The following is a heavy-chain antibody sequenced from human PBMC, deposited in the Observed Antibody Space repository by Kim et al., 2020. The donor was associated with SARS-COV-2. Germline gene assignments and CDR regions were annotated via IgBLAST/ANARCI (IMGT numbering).Heavy chain of an antibody. Sequence: ASVKVSCKTSGYTFTSYYMHWVRQAPGQGLEWVGMINPGGGSTSYAQKFQGRVTMTTDTSTSTVYMELRSLRSDDTAVYYCARDGRAWFYGMDVWGQGNTVTVSS. D-gene: IGHD3-22*01. CDR2: INPGGGST. J-gene: IGHJ6*02. CDR1: GYTFTSYY. V-gene: IGHV1-46*01. CDR3: ARDGRAWFYGMDV.